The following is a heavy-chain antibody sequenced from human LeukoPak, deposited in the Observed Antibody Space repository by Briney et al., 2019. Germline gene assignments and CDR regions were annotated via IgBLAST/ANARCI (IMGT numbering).Heavy chain of an antibody. CDR3: ARVPTSLRYFDWLSDY. J-gene: IGHJ4*02. CDR2: ISAYNGNT. CDR1: GYTFTKYD. V-gene: IGHV1-18*01. D-gene: IGHD3-9*01. Sequence: ASVKVSCKASGYTFTKYDISWVRQAPGQGLEWMGWISAYNGNTNYAQKLQGRVTMTTDTSTSTAYMELRSLRSDDTAVYYCARVPTSLRYFDWLSDYWGQGTLVTVSS.